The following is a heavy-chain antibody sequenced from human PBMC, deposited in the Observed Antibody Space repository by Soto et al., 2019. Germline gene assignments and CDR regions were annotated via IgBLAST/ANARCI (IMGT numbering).Heavy chain of an antibody. D-gene: IGHD3-10*02. CDR3: ASGVRGVNWFDP. J-gene: IGHJ5*02. V-gene: IGHV4-59*01. CDR1: GGSISSYY. Sequence: SETLSLTCTVSGGSISSYYWSWFRQPPGKGLEWIGYIYYSGSTNYNPSLKSRVTISVDTSKNQFSLKLSSVTAADTAVYYCASGVRGVNWFDPWGQGTLVTVSS. CDR2: IYYSGST.